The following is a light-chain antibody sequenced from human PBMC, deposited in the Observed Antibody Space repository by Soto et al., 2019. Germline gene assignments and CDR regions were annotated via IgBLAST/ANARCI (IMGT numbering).Light chain of an antibody. J-gene: IGLJ2*01. V-gene: IGLV1-44*01. Sequence: QSVLTQPPSASGTPGQRVTISCSGSSPNIGSNTVNWYQQLPGTAPKLLIYTNYQRPSGVPDRFSGSKSGTSASQAISGLQSEDEADYYCATWDDSLSGVVFGGGTKLTVL. CDR2: TNY. CDR3: ATWDDSLSGVV. CDR1: SPNIGSNT.